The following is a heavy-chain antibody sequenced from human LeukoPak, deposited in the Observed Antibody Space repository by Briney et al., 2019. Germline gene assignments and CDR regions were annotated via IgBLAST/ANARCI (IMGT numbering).Heavy chain of an antibody. D-gene: IGHD1-26*01. CDR2: ISGSGAST. J-gene: IGHJ4*02. V-gene: IGHV3-23*01. CDR1: GFTFSTNA. Sequence: GGSLRLSCLTPGFTFSTNAMSWVRQAPGKGLEWISGISGSGASTYYADSVTGRFTISRDNSRNTLYLQMNSLRGDDTAVYYCAKDVGKWESLHFFDYWGQGTLVTVSS. CDR3: AKDVGKWESLHFFDY.